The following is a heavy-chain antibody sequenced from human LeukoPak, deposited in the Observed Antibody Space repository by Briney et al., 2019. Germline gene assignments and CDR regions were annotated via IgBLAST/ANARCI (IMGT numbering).Heavy chain of an antibody. CDR1: GFTVSSNY. J-gene: IGHJ3*02. CDR2: IYSGGST. Sequence: PGGSLRLSCAASGFTVSSNYMSWVRQAPGKGLEWVSVIYSGGSTYYADSVKGRFTISRDNSKNTLYLQMNSLRAEDTAVYYCARDLPSYDYVWGSYRHDAFDIRGQGTMVTVSS. D-gene: IGHD3-16*02. V-gene: IGHV3-53*01. CDR3: ARDLPSYDYVWGSYRHDAFDI.